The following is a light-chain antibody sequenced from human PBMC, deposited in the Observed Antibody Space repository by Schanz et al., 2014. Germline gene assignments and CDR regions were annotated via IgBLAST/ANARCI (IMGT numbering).Light chain of an antibody. CDR1: SSNIGSNT. J-gene: IGLJ3*02. CDR2: GNN. CDR3: AAWDDSLNVWV. Sequence: QSVLTQPPSTSGTPGQRVTISCSGSSSNIGSNTVNWYQQVPGTAPKLLIYGNNQRPSGVPGRFSGSKSGTSASLAISGLQSEDEADYYCAAWDDSLNVWVFGGGTKLTVL. V-gene: IGLV1-44*01.